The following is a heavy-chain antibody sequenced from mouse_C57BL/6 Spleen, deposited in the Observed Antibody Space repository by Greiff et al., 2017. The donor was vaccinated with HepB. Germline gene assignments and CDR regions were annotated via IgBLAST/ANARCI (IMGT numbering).Heavy chain of an antibody. CDR3: ARAGYDYDGGFDY. CDR1: GYAFTNYL. V-gene: IGHV1-54*01. CDR2: INPGSGCT. D-gene: IGHD2-4*01. Sequence: VQLQESGAELVRPGTSVKVSCKASGYAFTNYLIEWVKQRPGQGLEWIGVINPGSGCTNYNEKFKGKATLTADKSSSTAYMQLSSLTSEDSAVYFCARAGYDYDGGFDYWGQGTTLTVSS. J-gene: IGHJ2*01.